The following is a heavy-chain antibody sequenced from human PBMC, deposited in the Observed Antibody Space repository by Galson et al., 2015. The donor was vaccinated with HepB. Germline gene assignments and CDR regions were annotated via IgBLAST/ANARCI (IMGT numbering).Heavy chain of an antibody. CDR3: ARAPRTYYYDSSGYYGGGEIDY. V-gene: IGHV4-59*01. Sequence: ETLSLTCTVSGGSISSYYWSWIRQPPGKGLEWIGYIYYSGSTNYNPSLKSRVTISVDTSKNQFSLKLSSVTAADTAVYYCARAPRTYYYDSSGYYGGGEIDYWGQGTLVTVSS. J-gene: IGHJ4*02. CDR2: IYYSGST. D-gene: IGHD3-22*01. CDR1: GGSISSYY.